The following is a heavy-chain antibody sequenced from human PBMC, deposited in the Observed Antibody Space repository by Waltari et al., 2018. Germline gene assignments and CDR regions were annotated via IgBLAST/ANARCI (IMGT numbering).Heavy chain of an antibody. Sequence: QLQLKESGPGLLKASETLSLTCDVSGYALNSGFYWGWIRQSPGKVLEWIAAVYYDGTTLYDPSLGRRATKTRDTAKNQFCQTLESVTAADTAVYYCTRQVLGYCTSAACRPLVSWGPGTLVPVSP. CDR2: VYYDGTT. CDR3: TRQVLGYCTSAACRPLVS. D-gene: IGHD2-8*01. V-gene: IGHV4-38-2*01. J-gene: IGHJ5*02. CDR1: GYALNSGFY.